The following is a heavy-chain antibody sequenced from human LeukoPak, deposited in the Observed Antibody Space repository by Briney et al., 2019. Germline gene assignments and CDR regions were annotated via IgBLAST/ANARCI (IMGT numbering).Heavy chain of an antibody. CDR1: GFTFSRYW. Sequence: GGSLRLSCAASGFTFSRYWIHWVRQAPGKGLEWVSRTNPDGSTTTYADSVKGRFTISRDNAKNSLYLQVNSLRDEDMALYYCAKGGGSSGRYFDYWGQGTLVTVSS. J-gene: IGHJ4*02. V-gene: IGHV3-74*01. CDR2: TNPDGSTT. CDR3: AKGGGSSGRYFDY. D-gene: IGHD6-6*01.